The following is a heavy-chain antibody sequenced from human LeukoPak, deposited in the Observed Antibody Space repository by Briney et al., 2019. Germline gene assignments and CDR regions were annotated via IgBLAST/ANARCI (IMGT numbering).Heavy chain of an antibody. CDR2: MYYSGNS. CDR1: GASIRSHY. CDR3: ARLGTFGGVIVLVGGFDY. V-gene: IGHV4-59*11. Sequence: SETLSLTCTVSGASIRSHYWSWIRQPPGKGLEWIGYMYYSGNSNYNPALKSRVTISVDTSKNQFSLKLTSVTAADTAVYYCARLGTFGGVIVLVGGFDYWGQGTLVTVSS. D-gene: IGHD3-16*02. J-gene: IGHJ4*02.